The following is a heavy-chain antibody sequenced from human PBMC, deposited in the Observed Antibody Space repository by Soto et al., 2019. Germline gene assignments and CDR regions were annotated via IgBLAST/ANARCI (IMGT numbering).Heavy chain of an antibody. J-gene: IGHJ3*02. CDR3: AKTVGVGATGAFDI. CDR2: ISGSGGST. V-gene: IGHV3-23*01. CDR1: GFTFSNHA. Sequence: GGALRLSCATSGFTFSNHAMSWVRQAPGKGLEWVSAISGSGGSTYYADSVKGRFTISRDNSKNTLYLQMNSLRAEDTAVYYCAKTVGVGATGAFDIWGQGTMVTV. D-gene: IGHD1-26*01.